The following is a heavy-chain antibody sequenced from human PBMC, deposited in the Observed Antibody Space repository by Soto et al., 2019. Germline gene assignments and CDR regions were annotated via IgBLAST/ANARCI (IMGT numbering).Heavy chain of an antibody. D-gene: IGHD3-10*01. CDR1: GGSISSGGYY. CDR3: ARADYYGSERKPWFDA. J-gene: IGHJ5*02. Sequence: KASETLSLTCTVSGGSISSGGYYWSWIRQHPGKGLEWIGYIYYTGNTYYNPSLKSRITISVDTSKNQFSLNLSSVTAADTAVYHCARADYYGSERKPWFDAWGQGTLVTVSS. CDR2: IYYTGNT. V-gene: IGHV4-31*03.